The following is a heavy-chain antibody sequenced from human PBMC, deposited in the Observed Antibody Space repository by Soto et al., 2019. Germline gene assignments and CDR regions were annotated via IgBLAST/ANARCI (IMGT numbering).Heavy chain of an antibody. D-gene: IGHD4-17*01. CDR3: ARAPHGDERGFDY. Sequence: QVQLVQSGAEVKKPGSSVKVSCKASGGTFSSYTISWVRQAPGQGLEWMGRIIPILGIANYAQKFQGRVTITADKSTRTAYMELSSLRSEDTAVYYCARAPHGDERGFDYWGQGTLVTVSS. V-gene: IGHV1-69*02. CDR2: IIPILGIA. J-gene: IGHJ4*02. CDR1: GGTFSSYT.